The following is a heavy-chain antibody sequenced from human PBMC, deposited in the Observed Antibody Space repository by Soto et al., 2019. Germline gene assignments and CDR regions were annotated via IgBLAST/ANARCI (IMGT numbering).Heavy chain of an antibody. V-gene: IGHV3-9*01. Sequence: EVQLVESGGGLVQPGRSLRLSCAASGFTFDDYAMHWVRQAPGKGLEWVSGISWNSGSIGYADSVKGRFTISRDNAKNSLYLQMNSLRAEDTAVYYCAKDMGSGYGYGMDVWGQGTTVTVSS. CDR2: ISWNSGSI. CDR3: AKDMGSGYGYGMDV. J-gene: IGHJ6*02. D-gene: IGHD5-12*01. CDR1: GFTFDDYA.